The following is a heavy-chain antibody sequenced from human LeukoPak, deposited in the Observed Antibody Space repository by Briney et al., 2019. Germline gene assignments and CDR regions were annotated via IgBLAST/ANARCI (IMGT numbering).Heavy chain of an antibody. D-gene: IGHD6-13*01. CDR1: GYTFNSYG. CDR2: ISAYNGHT. J-gene: IGHJ4*02. V-gene: IGHV1-18*01. Sequence: ASVKVSCKASGYTFNSYGISWVRQAPGQGLEWMGWISAYNGHTNYAQKFQGRVTMTTDTSTSTAYMDLRSLRSDDTAVYYCARDREGIAAAGEFDYWGQGTLVTVSS. CDR3: ARDREGIAAAGEFDY.